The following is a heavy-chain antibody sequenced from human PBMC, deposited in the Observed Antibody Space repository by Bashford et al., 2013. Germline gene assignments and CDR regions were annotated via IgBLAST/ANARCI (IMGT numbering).Heavy chain of an antibody. D-gene: IGHD6-6*01. Sequence: SSETLSLTCTVSGGSISSGGYYWSWIRQHPGKGLEWIGYIYYSGSTYYNPSLKSRVTISVDTSKNQFSLKLSSVTAADTAVYYCARGLAARRSRSYYYYYMGRLGDKRGHGHRLL. CDR2: IYYSGST. CDR1: GGSISSGGYY. CDR3: ARGLAARRSRSYYYYYMGR. V-gene: IGHV4-31*03. J-gene: IGHJ6*03.